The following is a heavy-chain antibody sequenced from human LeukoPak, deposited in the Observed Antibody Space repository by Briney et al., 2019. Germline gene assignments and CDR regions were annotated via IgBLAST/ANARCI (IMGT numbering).Heavy chain of an antibody. Sequence: GGSLRLSCAASGFTFSSYAMSWVRQAPGKGLEWVSAISGSGGSTYYADSVKGRFTISRDNSKNTLYLQMDSLRAEDTAVYYCAKVSDILTGYYSTWGQGTLVTVSS. CDR1: GFTFSSYA. D-gene: IGHD3-9*01. CDR3: AKVSDILTGYYST. V-gene: IGHV3-23*01. CDR2: ISGSGGST. J-gene: IGHJ5*02.